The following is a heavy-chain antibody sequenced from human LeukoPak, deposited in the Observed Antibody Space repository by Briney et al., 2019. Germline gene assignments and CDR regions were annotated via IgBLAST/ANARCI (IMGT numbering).Heavy chain of an antibody. CDR3: AREGRCGGDCYYDY. V-gene: IGHV3-33*01. CDR2: IWYDGSNK. J-gene: IGHJ4*02. CDR1: GFTFSSYG. D-gene: IGHD2-21*02. Sequence: QPGGSLILSCAASGFTFSSYGMHWVRQAPGKGLEWVAVIWYDGSNKYYADSVKGRFTISRDNSKNTLYLQMNSLRAEDTAVYYCAREGRCGGDCYYDYWGQGTLVTVSS.